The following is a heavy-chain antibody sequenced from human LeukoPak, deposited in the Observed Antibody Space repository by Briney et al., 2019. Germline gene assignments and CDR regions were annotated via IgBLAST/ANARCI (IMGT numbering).Heavy chain of an antibody. J-gene: IGHJ3*02. D-gene: IGHD3-22*01. Sequence: GGSLRLSCAASGFTFRNYAMNWVRQAPGKGLEWVSGISDSGGVIDYADSVKGRFTISRDNSKNTLYLQMNSLRAEDTAVYYCAREYYYDSSGYGVFGGARPYDAFDIWGQGTMVTVSS. V-gene: IGHV3-23*01. CDR2: ISDSGGVI. CDR3: AREYYYDSSGYGVFGGARPYDAFDI. CDR1: GFTFRNYA.